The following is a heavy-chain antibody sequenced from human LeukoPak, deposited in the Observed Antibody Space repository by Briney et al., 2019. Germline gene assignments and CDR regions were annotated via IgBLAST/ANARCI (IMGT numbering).Heavy chain of an antibody. D-gene: IGHD1-26*01. CDR2: ISSSGSTI. CDR1: GFTFSDYY. Sequence: GGSLRLSCAASGFTFSDYYMSWIRQAPGKGLEWVSYISSSGSTIYYADSVKGRFTISRDNAKNSLYLQMDSLRAEDTAVYYCARDYSGSYYRIDYWGQGTLVTVSS. J-gene: IGHJ4*02. V-gene: IGHV3-11*04. CDR3: ARDYSGSYYRIDY.